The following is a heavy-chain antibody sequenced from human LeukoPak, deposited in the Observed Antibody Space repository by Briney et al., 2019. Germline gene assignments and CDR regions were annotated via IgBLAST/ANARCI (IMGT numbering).Heavy chain of an antibody. J-gene: IGHJ4*02. D-gene: IGHD6-13*01. CDR3: ARSIAAADPWDY. CDR2: IIPIFGTA. V-gene: IGHV1-69*05. Sequence: GASVKVSCKASGGTFSSYAISWVRQAPGQGLEWMGGIIPIFGTANYAQKFQGRVTITTDESTSTAYMELSSLRSEDTAVYYCARSIAAADPWDYWGQGTLVTVSS. CDR1: GGTFSSYA.